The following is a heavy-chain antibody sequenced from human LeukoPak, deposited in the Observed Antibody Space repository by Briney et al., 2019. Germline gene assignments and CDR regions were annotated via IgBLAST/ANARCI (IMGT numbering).Heavy chain of an antibody. Sequence: SETLSLTCTVSGGSISSGGYYWSWIRQHPGKGLEWIGYIYYSGSTYYNPSLKSRVTISVDTSKNQFSLKLSSVTAADTAVYYCARVAGRDGYCSSTSCYHYWYFDLWGRGTLVTVSS. CDR1: GGSISSGGYY. J-gene: IGHJ2*01. D-gene: IGHD2-2*03. V-gene: IGHV4-31*03. CDR2: IYYSGST. CDR3: ARVAGRDGYCSSTSCYHYWYFDL.